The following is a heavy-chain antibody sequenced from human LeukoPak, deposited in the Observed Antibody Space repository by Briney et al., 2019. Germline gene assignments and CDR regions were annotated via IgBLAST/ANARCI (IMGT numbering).Heavy chain of an antibody. V-gene: IGHV1-2*02. CDR2: INPNSGGT. CDR1: GYTFTGYY. Sequence: ASVKVSCKASGYTFTGYYMRWVRQAPGQGLEWMGWINPNSGGTNYAQKFQGRVTMTRDTSISTAYMELSRLRSDDTAVYYCARPLNWANDAFDIWGQGTMVTVSS. J-gene: IGHJ3*02. D-gene: IGHD3/OR15-3a*01. CDR3: ARPLNWANDAFDI.